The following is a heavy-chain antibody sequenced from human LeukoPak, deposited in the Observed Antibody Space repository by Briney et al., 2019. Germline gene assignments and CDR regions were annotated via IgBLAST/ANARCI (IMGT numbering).Heavy chain of an antibody. CDR1: GGSISSYY. D-gene: IGHD3-3*01. CDR3: ARGRITIFGVVTPHFDH. Sequence: SETLSLTCTVSGGSISSYYWSWIRQPPGKQLEWIGYNHNNGNTNYNPSLKGRVTISVDTSRNQFSLRLTSVTADDTAMYYCARGRITIFGVVTPHFDHWGQGTQVVVSS. V-gene: IGHV4-59*12. CDR2: NHNNGNT. J-gene: IGHJ4*02.